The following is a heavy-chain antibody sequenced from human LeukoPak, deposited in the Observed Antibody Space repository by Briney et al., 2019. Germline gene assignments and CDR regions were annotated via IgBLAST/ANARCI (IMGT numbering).Heavy chain of an antibody. D-gene: IGHD2-15*01. CDR2: ISSSSSTI. CDR1: GFAFSSYS. CDR3: ARDRLGYCSGGSCFFDY. J-gene: IGHJ4*02. V-gene: IGHV3-48*01. Sequence: GGSLRLSCAASGFAFSSYSMNWVRQAPGKGLEWVSYISSSSSTIYYADSVKGRFTISRDNAKNSLYLQMNSLRAEDTAVYYCARDRLGYCSGGSCFFDYWGQGTLVTVSS.